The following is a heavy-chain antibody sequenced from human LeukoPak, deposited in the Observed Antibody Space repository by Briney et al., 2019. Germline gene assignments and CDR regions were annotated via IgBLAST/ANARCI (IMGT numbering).Heavy chain of an antibody. D-gene: IGHD4-11*01. CDR1: GYLFTNFY. CDR3: ARAGRVYSNSGMYYFDY. Sequence: ASVKVSCKASGYLFTNFYIHWVRQAPGQGLEWIGLITPSSGSTSYAQKFQDRVTMTRDTSTTTVYMELSSLRSEDTAVFYCARAGRVYSNSGMYYFDYWGQGTLVTVSS. J-gene: IGHJ4*02. V-gene: IGHV1-46*01. CDR2: ITPSSGST.